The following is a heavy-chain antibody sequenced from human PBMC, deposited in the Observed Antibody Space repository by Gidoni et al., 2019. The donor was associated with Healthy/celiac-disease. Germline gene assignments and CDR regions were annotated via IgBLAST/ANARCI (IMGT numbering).Heavy chain of an antibody. V-gene: IGHV1-69*01. D-gene: IGHD3-22*01. Sequence: QVQLVQSGAEVKKPGSSVKVPCKASGGTFSSYAIRGVRQAPGQGLEWMGGIIPIFGTANYAQKFQGRVTITADESTSTAYMELSSLRSEDTAVYYCARKYYYDSSGYFDYWGQGTLVTVSS. CDR2: IIPIFGTA. J-gene: IGHJ4*02. CDR1: GGTFSSYA. CDR3: ARKYYYDSSGYFDY.